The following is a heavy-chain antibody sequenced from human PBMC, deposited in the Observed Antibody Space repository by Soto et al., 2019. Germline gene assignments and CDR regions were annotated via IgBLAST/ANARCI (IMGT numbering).Heavy chain of an antibody. D-gene: IGHD3-22*01. Sequence: SETLSLTCTVSGGSMGSGGYYWSWIRQHPGKGLEWIGYIYYSGSTYYNPSLKSRVTISVDTSKNQFSLKLSSVTAADTAVYYCAELSGSKGGFDYWGQGTLVTVSS. J-gene: IGHJ4*02. V-gene: IGHV4-31*03. CDR2: IYYSGST. CDR3: AELSGSKGGFDY. CDR1: GGSMGSGGYY.